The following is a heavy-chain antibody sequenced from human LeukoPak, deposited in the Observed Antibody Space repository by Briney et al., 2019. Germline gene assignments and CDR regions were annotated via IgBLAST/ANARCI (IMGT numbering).Heavy chain of an antibody. CDR3: ARDRGYTILDY. D-gene: IGHD2-2*02. J-gene: IGHJ4*02. Sequence: GGSLRLSCAASGFTFSNYWMYWVRQAPGKGLVWVSRIKSDGSSTSYADSVKGRFTISRDNAENTLYLQMNSLRAEDTAVYFCARDRGYTILDYWGQGTLATVSS. CDR2: IKSDGSST. V-gene: IGHV3-74*01. CDR1: GFTFSNYW.